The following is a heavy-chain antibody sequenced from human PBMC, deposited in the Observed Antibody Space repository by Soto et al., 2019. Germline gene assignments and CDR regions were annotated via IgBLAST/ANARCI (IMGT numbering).Heavy chain of an antibody. CDR1: GFTFSSYG. J-gene: IGHJ4*02. D-gene: IGHD1-1*01. V-gene: IGHV3-30*18. CDR3: AKDSLEGVLDY. Sequence: GESLKISCAASGFTFSSYGMHWVRQAPGKGLEWVAVISYDGSNKYYADSVKGRFTISRDNSKNTLYLQMNSLRAEDTAVYYCAKDSLEGVLDYWGQGTLVTVSS. CDR2: ISYDGSNK.